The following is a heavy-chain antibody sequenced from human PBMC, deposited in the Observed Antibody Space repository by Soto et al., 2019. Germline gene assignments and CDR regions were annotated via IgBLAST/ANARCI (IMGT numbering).Heavy chain of an antibody. V-gene: IGHV2-5*02. Sequence: QITLKESGPPLVKPTQTLTLTCTFSGFSLSTSGVGVGWIRQPPGKALEWLALIYWDDDKRYSPSLKSRLTITKDTSKTQVVLTMTNMDPVDTATYYCAHRSSMRHYFDYWGQGTLVTVSS. CDR2: IYWDDDK. CDR3: AHRSSMRHYFDY. J-gene: IGHJ4*02. D-gene: IGHD6-6*01. CDR1: GFSLSTSGVG.